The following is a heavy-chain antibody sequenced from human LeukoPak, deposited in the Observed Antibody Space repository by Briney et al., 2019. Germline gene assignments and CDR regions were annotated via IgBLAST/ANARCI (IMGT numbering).Heavy chain of an antibody. J-gene: IGHJ4*02. Sequence: GGSLRLSCAASGFTFSSYGMHWVRQAPGKGLEWVAVISYDGSNKYYADSVKGRFTISRDNSKNTLYLQMNSLRAEDTAVYYCAKDRRLYDYGSGSYFDYWGQGTLVTVSS. CDR1: GFTFSSYG. D-gene: IGHD3-10*01. V-gene: IGHV3-30*18. CDR2: ISYDGSNK. CDR3: AKDRRLYDYGSGSYFDY.